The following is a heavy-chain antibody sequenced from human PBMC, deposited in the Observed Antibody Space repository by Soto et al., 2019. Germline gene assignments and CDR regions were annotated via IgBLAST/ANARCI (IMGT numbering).Heavy chain of an antibody. CDR1: GYIFTSYG. CDR2: INTHNGKT. V-gene: IGHV1-18*01. D-gene: IGHD3-16*01. Sequence: QVQLVQSGAEVKNPGASVKVSCKTSGYIFTSYGIDWARQAPGQGLEWMGWINTHNGKTNYAQNLQGRVTLTTDTSTSTAYMELRSLRSNDTAIYYCAMVDVYVTPSPQDVWGQGTTVTVSS. J-gene: IGHJ6*02. CDR3: AMVDVYVTPSPQDV.